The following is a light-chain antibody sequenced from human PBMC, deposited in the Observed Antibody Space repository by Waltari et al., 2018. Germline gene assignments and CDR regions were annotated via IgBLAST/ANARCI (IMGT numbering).Light chain of an antibody. CDR1: VLAKKY. J-gene: IGLJ3*02. CDR2: RDN. CDR3: YSVSANSWV. V-gene: IGLV3-27*01. Sequence: SYELTQPSSVSLSPGQTANITCSGNVLAKKYGRWLPQKPGQAPMLLIYRDNARPSGIPERFSGSSSGTTVTLTISGAHVEDEADYYCYSVSANSWVFGGGTRLTVL.